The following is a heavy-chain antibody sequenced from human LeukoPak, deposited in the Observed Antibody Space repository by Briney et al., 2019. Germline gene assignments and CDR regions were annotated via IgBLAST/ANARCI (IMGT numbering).Heavy chain of an antibody. CDR3: ARESGSYGY. V-gene: IGHV4-59*01. J-gene: IGHJ4*02. D-gene: IGHD1-26*01. CDR2: IYYSGST. CDR1: GGSISSYY. Sequence: SSETLSLTCTVSGGSISSYYWSWIRQPPGKGLEWIGYIYYSGSTSYNPSLKSRVTISVDTSKNQFSLKLSSVTAADTAVYYCARESGSYGYWGQGTLVTVSS.